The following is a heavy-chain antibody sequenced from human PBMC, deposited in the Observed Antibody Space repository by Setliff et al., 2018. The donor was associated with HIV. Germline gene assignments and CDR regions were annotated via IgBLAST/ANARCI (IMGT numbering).Heavy chain of an antibody. Sequence: PGGSLRLSCAASGFTFSNYAMSWVRQAPGKGLEWVSGISGSGGSTYYVDSVKGRFTISRDNSKNTLYLQMNSLGAADTAVYYCAKNIAGVCYSGLDYWGQGALGTVSS. D-gene: IGHD2-15*01. V-gene: IGHV3-23*01. CDR3: AKNIAGVCYSGLDY. CDR2: ISGSGGST. CDR1: GFTFSNYA. J-gene: IGHJ4*02.